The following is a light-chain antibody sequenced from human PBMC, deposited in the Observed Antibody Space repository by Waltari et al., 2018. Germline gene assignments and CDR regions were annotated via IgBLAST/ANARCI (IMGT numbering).Light chain of an antibody. CDR2: RND. CDR3: ASWDDSLSAYV. CDR1: TSNRGNNY. V-gene: IGLV1-47*01. Sequence: QSVLTQPPSASATPGQSVPISCSGTTSNRGNNYVHWYQQPLGAAPKLLVYRNDQRPSGVPDRFSGSKSDTSTSLTISGLRSEDEAEYYCASWDDSLSAYVFGTGTKVTVL. J-gene: IGLJ1*01.